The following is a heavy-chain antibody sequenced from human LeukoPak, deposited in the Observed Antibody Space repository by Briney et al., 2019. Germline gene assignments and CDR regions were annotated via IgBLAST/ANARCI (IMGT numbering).Heavy chain of an antibody. CDR3: ATRGGRGSQYYLDY. D-gene: IGHD3-10*01. CDR1: GYSISSGYY. V-gene: IGHV4-38-2*02. CDR2: IYHGGST. Sequence: SETLSLTCTVSGYSISSGYYWGWIRQSPGKGLEWLANIYHGGSTYYNPSLQSRVTISVDTSTNQFSLKLKSVTAADTAVYYCATRGGRGSQYYLDYWGQGSLVTVSS. J-gene: IGHJ4*02.